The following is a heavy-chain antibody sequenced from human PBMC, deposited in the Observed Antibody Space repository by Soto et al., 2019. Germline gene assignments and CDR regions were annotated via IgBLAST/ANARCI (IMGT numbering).Heavy chain of an antibody. Sequence: QVQLVESGGGVVQPGRSLRLSCAASGFTFSSYAMHWVRQAPGKGLEWVAVISYDGSNKYYADSVKGRFTISRDNSKNTLYLQMNSLRAEDTAVYYCARVGVTTVNWGQGNLVTVSS. J-gene: IGHJ4*02. V-gene: IGHV3-30-3*01. D-gene: IGHD4-17*01. CDR1: GFTFSSYA. CDR3: ARVGVTTVN. CDR2: ISYDGSNK.